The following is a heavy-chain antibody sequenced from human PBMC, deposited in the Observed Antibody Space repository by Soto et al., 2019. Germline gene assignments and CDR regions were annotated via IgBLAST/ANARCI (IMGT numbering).Heavy chain of an antibody. CDR2: ISYDGSNK. Sequence: QVQLVESGGGVVQPGRSLRLSCAASGFTFSSYGMHWVRQAPGKGLEWVAVISYDGSNKYYADSVKGRFTISRDNSKNTLYLHMNSLRAEDTAVYYFAKDALPRRARHFDYWGQGTLVTVSS. J-gene: IGHJ4*02. V-gene: IGHV3-30*18. D-gene: IGHD6-6*01. CDR1: GFTFSSYG. CDR3: AKDALPRRARHFDY.